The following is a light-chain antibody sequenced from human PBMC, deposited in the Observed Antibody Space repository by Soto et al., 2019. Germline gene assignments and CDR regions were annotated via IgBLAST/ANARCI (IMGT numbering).Light chain of an antibody. CDR2: GAS. V-gene: IGKV3-20*01. Sequence: EIVLTQSPCTLSVSAGERATLSCRASQSVDSNYLAWYQQKPGQAPRLLIYGASSRATGIPDRFRGTGSGTDFTLTIRRLEPEDLAVYCCQQYGTSPVGQGTKVDIK. CDR1: QSVDSNY. CDR3: QQYGTSP. J-gene: IGKJ1*01.